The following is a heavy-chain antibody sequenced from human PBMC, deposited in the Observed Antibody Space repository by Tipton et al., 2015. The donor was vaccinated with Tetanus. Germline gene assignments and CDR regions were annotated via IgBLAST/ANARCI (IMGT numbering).Heavy chain of an antibody. Sequence: SLRLSCAASGFTLRTYSMNWVRQAPGNGLEWVAAISGSRLTPYYADSVKGRFTISSDNSENTVYLQMNSLRVEDTAMYYCAKGGSGLDYWGQGTLVTVSS. CDR1: GFTLRTYS. CDR3: AKGGSGLDY. J-gene: IGHJ4*02. V-gene: IGHV3-23*01. CDR2: ISGSRLTP. D-gene: IGHD6-19*01.